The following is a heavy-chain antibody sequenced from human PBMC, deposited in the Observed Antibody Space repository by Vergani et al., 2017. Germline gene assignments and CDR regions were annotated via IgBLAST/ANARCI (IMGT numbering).Heavy chain of an antibody. CDR1: GYTFTSYG. CDR3: AREEYSSSSDY. D-gene: IGHD6-6*01. J-gene: IGHJ4*02. V-gene: IGHV1-18*01. CDR2: ISAYNGNT. Sequence: VQLVESGGGLVQPGASVKVSCKASGYTFTSYGISWVRQAPGQGLEWMGWISAYNGNTNYAQKLQGRVTMTTDTSTSTAYMELRSLRSDDTAVYYCAREEYSSSSDYWGQGTLVTVSS.